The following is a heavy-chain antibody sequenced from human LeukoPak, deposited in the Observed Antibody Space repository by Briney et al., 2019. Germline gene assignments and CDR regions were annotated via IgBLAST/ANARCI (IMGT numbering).Heavy chain of an antibody. D-gene: IGHD3-3*01. CDR3: ATEGRELRFLEWSPHKNGMDV. J-gene: IGHJ6*02. V-gene: IGHV1-2*02. Sequence: ASVKVSCKASGYTFTGYYMHWVRQAPGQGLEWMGWINPNSGGTNYAQKFQGRVTMTRDTSISTAYMELSSLRSEDTAVYYCATEGRELRFLEWSPHKNGMDVWGQGTTVTVSS. CDR2: INPNSGGT. CDR1: GYTFTGYY.